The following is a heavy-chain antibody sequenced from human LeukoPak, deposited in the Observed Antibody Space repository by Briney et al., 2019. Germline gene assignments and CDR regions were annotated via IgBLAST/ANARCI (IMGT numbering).Heavy chain of an antibody. Sequence: GGSLRLSCAASGLTFSDYYMSWIRQAPGKGLEWVSYISSSSSYTNYADSVKGRFTISRDNAKNSLYLQMNSLRAEDTAVYYCASNDRRYCSSTSCYGPGYWGQGTLVTVSS. V-gene: IGHV3-11*03. CDR3: ASNDRRYCSSTSCYGPGY. CDR1: GLTFSDYY. D-gene: IGHD2-2*01. J-gene: IGHJ4*02. CDR2: ISSSSSYT.